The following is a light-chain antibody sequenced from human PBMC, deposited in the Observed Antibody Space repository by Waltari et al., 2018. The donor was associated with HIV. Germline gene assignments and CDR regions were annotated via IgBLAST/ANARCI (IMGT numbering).Light chain of an antibody. Sequence: QSALTQPRSVSGSPGQSVTISCTGTSSDVGGYNYVSWYQQLPGKAPKLMIYDLTERPSGVPVRFFGSKSCNTASLTISGLQAEDDAYYYCCSFAGSYTWLFGGGTKLTVL. CDR1: SSDVGGYNY. J-gene: IGLJ2*01. CDR3: CSFAGSYTWL. CDR2: DLT. V-gene: IGLV2-11*01.